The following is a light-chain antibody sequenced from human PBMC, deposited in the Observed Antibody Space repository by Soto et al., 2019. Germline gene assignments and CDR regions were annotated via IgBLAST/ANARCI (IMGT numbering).Light chain of an antibody. CDR1: QDISNY. J-gene: IGKJ4*01. V-gene: IGKV1-33*01. CDR3: QQYDNLPLT. CDR2: DAS. Sequence: DIQMTQSPSSLSASVGDRVTITCQASQDISNYLNWYQKKPGKDPKLLIYDASNLETGVPSRFSGSGSGTDFNFTISRLQTEDIATYDCQQYDNLPLTFGGGTKVDIK.